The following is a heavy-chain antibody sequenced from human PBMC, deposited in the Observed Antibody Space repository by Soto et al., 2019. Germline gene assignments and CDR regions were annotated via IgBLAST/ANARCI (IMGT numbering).Heavy chain of an antibody. D-gene: IGHD5-12*01. Sequence: QVQLQESGPGLVKPSETLSLTCTVSGGSVSNYYWSWIRQPPGKGLEWLGYIYYSGDTNYNPSLKSRVTMSVYTSKHQVSLILSSVTAADTAVYYCARQPPATAAFDVWGQGTMVTVSS. CDR2: IYYSGDT. V-gene: IGHV4-59*08. CDR1: GGSVSNYY. CDR3: ARQPPATAAFDV. J-gene: IGHJ3*01.